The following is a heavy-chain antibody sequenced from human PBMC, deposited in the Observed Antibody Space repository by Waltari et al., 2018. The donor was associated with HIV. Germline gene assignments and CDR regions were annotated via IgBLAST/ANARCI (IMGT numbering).Heavy chain of an antibody. CDR2: IIPILGIA. D-gene: IGHD2-8*01. Sequence: QVQLVQSGAEVKKPGSSVKVSCQASGATFSSYAISWVRQAPGQGLEWMGRIIPILGIANYAQKFQGRVTITADKSTSTAYMELSSLRSEDTAVYYCAAGCTNGVCRMDYWGQGTLVTVSS. CDR1: GATFSSYA. J-gene: IGHJ4*02. V-gene: IGHV1-69*04. CDR3: AAGCTNGVCRMDY.